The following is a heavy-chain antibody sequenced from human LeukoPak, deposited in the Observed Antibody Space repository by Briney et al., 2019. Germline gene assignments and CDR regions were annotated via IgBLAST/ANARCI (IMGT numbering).Heavy chain of an antibody. D-gene: IGHD3-10*01. J-gene: IGHJ4*02. V-gene: IGHV1-2*02. Sequence: ASVKVSCKTSGYTFTGYYMHWVRQAPGQGLEWMGWINPNSGGTNYAQKFQGRVTMTRDTSISTAYMELSRLRSDDTAVYYCARGGDYYGSGIDYYFDYWGQGTLVTVSS. CDR2: INPNSGGT. CDR3: ARGGDYYGSGIDYYFDY. CDR1: GYTFTGYY.